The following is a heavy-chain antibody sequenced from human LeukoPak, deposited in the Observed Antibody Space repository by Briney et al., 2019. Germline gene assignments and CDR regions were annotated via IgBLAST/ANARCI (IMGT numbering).Heavy chain of an antibody. D-gene: IGHD6-19*01. V-gene: IGHV3-23*01. CDR2: ISGGGGST. CDR1: GFTFTSYS. CDR3: AKPVTWLVQHYYFDY. J-gene: IGHJ4*02. Sequence: PGGSLRLSCAASGFTFTSYSMNWVRQAPGKGLEWVSTISGGGGSTYYADSVKGRFTISRDNSKNTLYLQMNSLRAEDTAVYYCAKPVTWLVQHYYFDYWGQGTLVTVSS.